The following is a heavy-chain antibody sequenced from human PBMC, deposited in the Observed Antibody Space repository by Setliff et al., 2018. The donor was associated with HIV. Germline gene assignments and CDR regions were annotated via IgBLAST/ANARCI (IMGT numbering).Heavy chain of an antibody. CDR1: GFTFSDYY. V-gene: IGHV3-11*03. D-gene: IGHD5-12*01. CDR3: AKAYSGYEYSTDY. J-gene: IGHJ4*02. Sequence: GGSLRLSCAASGFTFSDYYMSWIRQAPGKGLEWVSYISSSSSYTNYADSVKGRFTISRDNAKNTLYLQRNSLRAEDTAVYYCAKAYSGYEYSTDYWGQGTLVTVSS. CDR2: ISSSSSYT.